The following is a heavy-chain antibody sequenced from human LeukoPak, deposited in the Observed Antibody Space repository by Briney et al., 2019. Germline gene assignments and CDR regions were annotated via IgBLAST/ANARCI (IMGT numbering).Heavy chain of an antibody. J-gene: IGHJ4*02. V-gene: IGHV3-74*01. CDR3: ATGVPAAR. CDR2: INPDGSTT. D-gene: IGHD2-2*01. Sequence: GGSLRLSCAASGFTFSNYWMHWVRQAPGKGLVWVSLINPDGSTTSYADSVKGRFTISRDNAKNTLYLQMDSLRAEDTAVYYCATGVPAARWGQGTLVTVSS. CDR1: GFTFSNYW.